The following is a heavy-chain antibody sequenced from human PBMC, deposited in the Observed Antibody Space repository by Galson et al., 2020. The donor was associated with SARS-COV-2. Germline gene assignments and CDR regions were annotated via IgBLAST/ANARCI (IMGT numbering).Heavy chain of an antibody. CDR2: ISGSGGST. J-gene: IGHJ4*02. V-gene: IGHV3-23*01. D-gene: IGHD3-9*01. CDR3: AKDLVYYDILTGYDY. Sequence: GESLKISCAASGFTFSSYAMSWVRQAPGKGLEWVSAISGSGGSTYYADSVKGRFTISRDNSKNTLYLQMNSLRAEDTAVYYCAKDLVYYDILTGYDYWGQGTLVTVS. CDR1: GFTFSSYA.